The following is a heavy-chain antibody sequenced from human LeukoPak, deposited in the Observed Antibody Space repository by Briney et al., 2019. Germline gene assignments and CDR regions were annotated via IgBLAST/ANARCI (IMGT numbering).Heavy chain of an antibody. CDR3: ARLRPLIAAAGLDAFDI. J-gene: IGHJ3*02. CDR2: IYYSGST. V-gene: IGHV4-59*08. Sequence: SETLSLTCTVSGGSISSYYWSWIRQPPGKGLEWIGYIYYSGSTNYNPSLKSRVTISVDTSKSQFSLKLSSVTAADTAVYYCARLRPLIAAAGLDAFDIWGQGTMVTVSS. D-gene: IGHD6-13*01. CDR1: GGSISSYY.